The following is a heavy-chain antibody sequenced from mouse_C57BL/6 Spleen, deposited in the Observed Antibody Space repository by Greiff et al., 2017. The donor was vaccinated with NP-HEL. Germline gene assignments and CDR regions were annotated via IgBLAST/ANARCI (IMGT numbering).Heavy chain of an antibody. CDR3: TTTGTSDAMDY. Sequence: VQLQQSGAELVRPGASVTLSCKASGYTFTDYEMHWVKQTPVHGLEWIGAIDPETGGTAYNQKFKGKAILTADKSSSTAYMELRSLTSEDSAVYYCTTTGTSDAMDYWGQGTSVTVSS. D-gene: IGHD4-1*02. CDR1: GYTFTDYE. J-gene: IGHJ4*01. V-gene: IGHV1-15*01. CDR2: IDPETGGT.